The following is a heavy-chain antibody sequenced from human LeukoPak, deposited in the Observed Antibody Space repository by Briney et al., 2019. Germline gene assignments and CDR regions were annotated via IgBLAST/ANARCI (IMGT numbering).Heavy chain of an antibody. CDR2: IYTSGTT. V-gene: IGHV4-4*07. J-gene: IGHJ6*03. Sequence: SETLSLTCTVSGGSINSYYWSWIRQPAGKGLEWIGRIYTSGTTNYNPSLKSRVTMSVDTSKKQFSLKLSSVTAADTAVYYCARRGNGWGYANYYYYYYMDVWGKGTTVTVSS. D-gene: IGHD6-19*01. CDR1: GGSINSYY. CDR3: ARRGNGWGYANYYYYYYMDV.